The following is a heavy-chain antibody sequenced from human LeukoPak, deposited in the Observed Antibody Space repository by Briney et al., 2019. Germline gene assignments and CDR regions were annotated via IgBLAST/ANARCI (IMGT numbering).Heavy chain of an antibody. Sequence: GGSPRLSCAASGFTFSSYSMNWVRQAPGKGLEWVSSISSSSSYIYYADSVKGRFTISRDNAKNSLYLQMNSLRAEDTAVYYCARDSGRDDSSGYYYSEVDYWGQGTLVTVSS. D-gene: IGHD3-22*01. CDR3: ARDSGRDDSSGYYYSEVDY. CDR1: GFTFSSYS. J-gene: IGHJ4*02. CDR2: ISSSSSYI. V-gene: IGHV3-21*01.